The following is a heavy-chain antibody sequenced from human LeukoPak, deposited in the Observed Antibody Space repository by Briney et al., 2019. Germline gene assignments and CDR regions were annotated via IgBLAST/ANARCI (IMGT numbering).Heavy chain of an antibody. D-gene: IGHD3-3*01. CDR2: ISGSGGST. J-gene: IGHJ2*01. CDR3: ARDFGVEYWYFDL. V-gene: IGHV3-23*01. Sequence: PGGSLRLSCAASGFTFSSYGMSWVRQAPGKGLEWVSAISGSGGSTYYADSVKGRFTISRDNSKNTLYLQMNSLRAEDTAVYYCARDFGVEYWYFDLWGRGTLVTVSS. CDR1: GFTFSSYG.